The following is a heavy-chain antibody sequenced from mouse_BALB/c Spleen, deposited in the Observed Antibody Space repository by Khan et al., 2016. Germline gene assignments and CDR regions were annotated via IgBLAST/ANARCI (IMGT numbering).Heavy chain of an antibody. CDR3: ARPFCYGCAFFAV. J-gene: IGHJ1*01. V-gene: IGHV1S81*02. CDR2: IVPSNGRT. D-gene: IGHD1-1*01. Sequence: QVQLQQSGAELVKPGTSVKLSCKASGYTFTSYCMHWVRQRPGQGLEWIGEIVPSNGRTYYNETFKSKATLTVDKSSNTAYMQLSSLTSEDSAVYYCARPFCYGCAFFAVWGAGTTITVSS. CDR1: GYTFTSYC.